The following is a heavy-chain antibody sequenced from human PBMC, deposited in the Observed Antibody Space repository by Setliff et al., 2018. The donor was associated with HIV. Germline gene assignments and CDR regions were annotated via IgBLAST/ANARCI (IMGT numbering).Heavy chain of an antibody. CDR3: ARTHYNFNLLEYYYYHYMDV. J-gene: IGHJ6*03. D-gene: IGHD3-3*01. CDR1: GDSISSGGYY. Sequence: SETLSLTCTVSGDSISSGGYYWSWIRQHPGKGLEWIGYIYYSGNTYYNPSLKRRVSMSVDTSMNQFSLKLSSMTAADTAVYYCARTHYNFNLLEYYYYHYMDVWGKGTTVTVSS. CDR2: IYYSGNT. V-gene: IGHV4-31*03.